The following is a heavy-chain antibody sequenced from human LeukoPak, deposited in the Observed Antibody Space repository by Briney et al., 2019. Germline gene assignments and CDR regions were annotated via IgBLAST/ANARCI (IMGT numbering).Heavy chain of an antibody. D-gene: IGHD3-22*01. CDR2: INHSGST. CDR3: ASLIVVVTTGWFDP. CDR1: GGSFSGYY. Sequence: TSETLSLTCAVYGGSFSGYYWSWIRQPPGKGLEWIGEINHSGSTNYNPSLKSRVTISVDTSKNQFSLKLSSVTAADTAVYYCASLIVVVTTGWFDPWGQGTLVTVSS. J-gene: IGHJ5*02. V-gene: IGHV4-34*01.